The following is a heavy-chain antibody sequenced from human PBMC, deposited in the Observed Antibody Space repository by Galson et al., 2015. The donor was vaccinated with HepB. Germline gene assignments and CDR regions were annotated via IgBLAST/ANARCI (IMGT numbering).Heavy chain of an antibody. D-gene: IGHD5-18*01. Sequence: SLRLSCAASGFTFSSYGMHWVRQAPGKGLEWVAVIWYDGSNKYYADSVKGRFTISRDNSKNTLYLQMNSLRAEDTAVYYCAKSGDTAMEFDYWGQGTLVTVSS. J-gene: IGHJ4*02. CDR2: IWYDGSNK. V-gene: IGHV3-33*08. CDR1: GFTFSSYG. CDR3: AKSGDTAMEFDY.